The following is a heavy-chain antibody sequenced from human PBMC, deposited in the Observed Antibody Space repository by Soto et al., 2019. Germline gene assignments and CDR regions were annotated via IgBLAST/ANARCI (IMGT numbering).Heavy chain of an antibody. D-gene: IGHD2-15*01. J-gene: IGHJ6*02. V-gene: IGHV1-69*01. Sequence: QVQLVQSGAEVKKPGSSVKVSCKASGGTFSSYAISWVRQAPGQGLEWMGGIIPIFGTANYAQKFQGGVTITADESTSTAYMELSSLRSEDTAVYYCAREICSGGSCYSGYYYYGMDVWGQGTTVTVSS. CDR3: AREICSGGSCYSGYYYYGMDV. CDR2: IIPIFGTA. CDR1: GGTFSSYA.